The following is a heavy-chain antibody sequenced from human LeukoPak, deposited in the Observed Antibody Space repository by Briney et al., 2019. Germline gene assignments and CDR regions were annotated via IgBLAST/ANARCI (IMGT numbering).Heavy chain of an antibody. Sequence: RRASVKVSCRVSGYTLTKLPIHWVRQAPGRGLEWMGSFDPEDGEAIYARRFRGRVTMTEDTSTDTAYMELSSLKSVDTAVYYCVTSNYFGSGSVYYFEYWGQGTLVTVSS. V-gene: IGHV1-24*01. CDR2: FDPEDGEA. CDR3: VTSNYFGSGSVYYFEY. D-gene: IGHD3-10*01. CDR1: GYTLTKLP. J-gene: IGHJ4*02.